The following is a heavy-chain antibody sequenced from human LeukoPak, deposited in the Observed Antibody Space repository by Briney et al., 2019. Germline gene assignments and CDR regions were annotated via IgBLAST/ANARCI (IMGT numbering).Heavy chain of an antibody. Sequence: GGSLRLSCAASGFTFSSYAMSWVRQAPGKELEWVSAISGSGGSTYYADSVKGRFTISRDNSKNTLYLQMNSLRAEDTAVYYCAKDREVRGVIITPGFDYWGQGTLVTVSS. CDR3: AKDREVRGVIITPGFDY. V-gene: IGHV3-23*01. D-gene: IGHD3-10*01. CDR2: ISGSGGST. J-gene: IGHJ4*02. CDR1: GFTFSSYA.